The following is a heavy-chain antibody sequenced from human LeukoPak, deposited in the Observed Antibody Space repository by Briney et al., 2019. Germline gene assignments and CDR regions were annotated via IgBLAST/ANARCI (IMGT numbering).Heavy chain of an antibody. Sequence: ASVKVSCKASGYTFSSFYIHWVRQAPEQGLEWMGIINPSGGSTTYAQEFQGRVTMARDMSTSTVYMELSSLRSEDTAMYHCARTSSGWLDYWGQGTLVTVSS. J-gene: IGHJ4*02. CDR3: ARTSSGWLDY. CDR2: INPSGGST. V-gene: IGHV1-46*01. CDR1: GYTFSSFY. D-gene: IGHD6-19*01.